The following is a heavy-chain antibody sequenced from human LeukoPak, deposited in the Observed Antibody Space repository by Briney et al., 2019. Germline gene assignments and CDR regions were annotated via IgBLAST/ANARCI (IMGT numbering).Heavy chain of an antibody. CDR1: RFPFSSYE. Sequence: GGSLRLSCAASRFPFSSYEMNWVRQAPGKGLEWVSSISSSSSYIYYADSVKGRFTISRDNAKNSLYLQMNSLRVEDTAVYYCARAPTFSGWFDYWGQGTLVTVSS. V-gene: IGHV3-21*01. J-gene: IGHJ4*02. CDR2: ISSSSSYI. CDR3: ARAPTFSGWFDY. D-gene: IGHD6-19*01.